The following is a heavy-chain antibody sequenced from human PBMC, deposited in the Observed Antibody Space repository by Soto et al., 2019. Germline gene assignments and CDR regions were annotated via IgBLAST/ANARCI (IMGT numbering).Heavy chain of an antibody. V-gene: IGHV3-23*01. D-gene: IGHD6-19*01. Sequence: EVQLLDSGGGLVQPGGSLRLSCAASGFTFSIHGMSWVRQAPGKGLEWVSGIDGSGGRTYYADSVKGRFAISRDNSKNTLYLHMNSLRAEDTAIYYCAKRKWLDPRLRVDDYWGQGTLVTVSS. CDR3: AKRKWLDPRLRVDDY. CDR1: GFTFSIHG. CDR2: IDGSGGRT. J-gene: IGHJ4*02.